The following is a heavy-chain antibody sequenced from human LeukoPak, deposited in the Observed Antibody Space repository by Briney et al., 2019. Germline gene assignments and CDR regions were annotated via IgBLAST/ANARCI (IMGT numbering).Heavy chain of an antibody. Sequence: HPGGSLRLSCAASGFTFTRYSMHWVRQAPGKGLEWVGVITDNGSNNYYPDSVKGGFTIFRDNSNNIFYLQVNGMRTEETAIYYCARDGDYCRTTACHFESWGKGTLVTASS. D-gene: IGHD5-12*01. CDR2: ITDNGSNN. CDR3: ARDGDYCRTTACHFES. V-gene: IGHV3-30-3*01. J-gene: IGHJ4*02. CDR1: GFTFTRYS.